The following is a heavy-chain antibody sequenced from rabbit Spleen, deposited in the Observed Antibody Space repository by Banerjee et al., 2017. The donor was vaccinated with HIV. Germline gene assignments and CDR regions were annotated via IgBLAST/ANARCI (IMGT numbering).Heavy chain of an antibody. CDR3: TRNFDL. J-gene: IGHJ4*01. V-gene: IGHV1S40*01. Sequence: QSLEESGGDLVKPEASLTLTCTASGFSFSSTHWIYWVRQAPGKGLEWIGTIYTESTGTIDYASWVNGRFTISKTSSTTVTLQMTSLTAADTATYFCTRNFDLWGPGTLVTVS. CDR1: GFSFSSTHW. CDR2: IYTESTGTI.